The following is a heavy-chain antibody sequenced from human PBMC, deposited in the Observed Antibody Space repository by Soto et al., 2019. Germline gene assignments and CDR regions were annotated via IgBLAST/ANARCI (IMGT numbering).Heavy chain of an antibody. CDR3: AKFGYDSSGPGSY. D-gene: IGHD3-22*01. J-gene: IGHJ4*02. Sequence: PGGSLRLSCAASGFTFSSYAMSWVRRAPGKGLEWVSAISGSGGSTYYADSVKGRFTISRDNSKNTLYLQMNSLRAEDTAVYYCAKFGYDSSGPGSYWGQGTLVTVSS. V-gene: IGHV3-23*01. CDR2: ISGSGGST. CDR1: GFTFSSYA.